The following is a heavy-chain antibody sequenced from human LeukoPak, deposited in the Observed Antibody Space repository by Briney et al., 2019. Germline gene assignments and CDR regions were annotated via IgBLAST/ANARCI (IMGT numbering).Heavy chain of an antibody. CDR2: IWYDGSNK. V-gene: IGHV3-33*06. J-gene: IGHJ4*02. Sequence: PGGSLRLSCAASGFTFSSYGMHWVRQAPGKGLEWVAVIWYDGSNKYHRDSIKGRFTISRDNSKNTLYLQMNSLRAEDTAVYYCAKGLTRRYLDYWGQGTLVTVSS. CDR3: AKGLTRRYLDY. CDR1: GFTFSSYG. D-gene: IGHD3-9*01.